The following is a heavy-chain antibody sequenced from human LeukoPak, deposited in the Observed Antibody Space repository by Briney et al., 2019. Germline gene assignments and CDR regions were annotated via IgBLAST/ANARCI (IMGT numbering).Heavy chain of an antibody. CDR3: ARDGGIIRFGGQDV. V-gene: IGHV3-7*01. Sequence: GGSLRLSCAASGFTFSDFWLSWVRQAPGKGLEWVANMNRDGSEKNYVDSMKGRITISRDNAKNSLYLQMNSLRIEDTAVYYCARDGGIIRFGGQDVWGQGTTVTVS. CDR1: GFTFSDFW. D-gene: IGHD3-16*01. CDR2: MNRDGSEK. J-gene: IGHJ6*02.